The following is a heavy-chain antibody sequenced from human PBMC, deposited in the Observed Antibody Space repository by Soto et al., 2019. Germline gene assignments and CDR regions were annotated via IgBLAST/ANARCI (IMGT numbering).Heavy chain of an antibody. Sequence: QVQLVQSGAEVKKPGASVKVSCKASGYVFTSYDISWVRQAPGQGLEWMGRISAYNGNTNYAQKLQGRVTMTTDTSTSTAYLELRSLRSDDTAMYYCATTHSGSYFGYWGQGTLVTVSS. CDR2: ISAYNGNT. V-gene: IGHV1-18*01. CDR3: ATTHSGSYFGY. CDR1: GYVFTSYD. J-gene: IGHJ4*02. D-gene: IGHD1-26*01.